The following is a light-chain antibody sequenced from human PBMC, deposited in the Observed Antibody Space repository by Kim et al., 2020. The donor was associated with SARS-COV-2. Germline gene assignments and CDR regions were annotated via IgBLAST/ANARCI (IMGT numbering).Light chain of an antibody. CDR3: SSRVSCCNHLRV. J-gene: IGLJ1*01. Sequence: SSELTQDPAVSVALGQTVRITCQGDSLSSYYASWYQQQPGQAPVLFIYISNNRPSGIPARFSGSRSGNTASLFITGAQAADESDYSCSSRVSCCNHLRVF. CDR2: ISN. CDR1: SLSSYY. V-gene: IGLV3-19*01.